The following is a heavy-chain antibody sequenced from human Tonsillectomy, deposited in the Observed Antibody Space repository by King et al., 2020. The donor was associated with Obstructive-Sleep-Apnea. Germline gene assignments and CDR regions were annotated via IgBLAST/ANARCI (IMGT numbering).Heavy chain of an antibody. V-gene: IGHV5-10-1*01. CDR1: GYSFTSYW. D-gene: IGHD4-23*01. CDR2: IDPSDSYT. CDR3: ARTLVVTTPSYFDY. Sequence: DVQLVESGAEVKKPGESLRISCKGSGYSFTSYWISWARQLPGKGLEWMGRIDPSDSYTNYSPSFQGPVTISADKSISTACLQWSSLKASDTAMYYCARTLVVTTPSYFDYWGQGTLFTVSS. J-gene: IGHJ4*02.